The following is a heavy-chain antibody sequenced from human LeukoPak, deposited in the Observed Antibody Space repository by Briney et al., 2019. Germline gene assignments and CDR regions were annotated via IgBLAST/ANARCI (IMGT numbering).Heavy chain of an antibody. CDR3: ARGDFAYYFDY. V-gene: IGHV4-30-4*08. CDR2: IYYTGNT. J-gene: IGHJ4*02. CDR1: GDSISSGDYY. Sequence: SQTLSLSCTVSGDSISSGDYYWSWIRQPPGKGLEWIGYIYYTGNTYYNPSLKSRVTISADTSKNQFSLKLTSVTAADTAVYYCARGDFAYYFDYWGQGTLVTVSS.